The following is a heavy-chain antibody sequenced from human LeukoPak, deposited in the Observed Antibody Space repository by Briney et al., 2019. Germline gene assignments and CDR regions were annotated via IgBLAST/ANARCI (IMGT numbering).Heavy chain of an antibody. CDR2: IYTSGST. CDR1: GGSTSSYY. Sequence: SETLSLTCTVSGGSTSSYYWSWIRQPPGKGLEWIGYIYTSGSTNYNPSLKSRVTISVDTSKNQFSLKLSSVTAAGTAVYYCARHYDFWSGYPGYFDYWGQGTLVTVSS. D-gene: IGHD3-3*01. J-gene: IGHJ4*02. V-gene: IGHV4-4*09. CDR3: ARHYDFWSGYPGYFDY.